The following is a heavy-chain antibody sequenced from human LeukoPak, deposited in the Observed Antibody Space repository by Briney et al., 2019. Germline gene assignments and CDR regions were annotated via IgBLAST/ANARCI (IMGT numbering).Heavy chain of an antibody. Sequence: GGSLRLSCAASGFIFSSYPMNWVRQAPGKGLEWVSYISSDSDHLYYADSVKGRFTISRDNAKNSLYLQINSLRAEDTAVYYCARDDSTGWYSLDWGQGTPVTVSS. V-gene: IGHV3-48*01. CDR2: ISSDSDHL. J-gene: IGHJ4*02. D-gene: IGHD6-19*01. CDR3: ARDDSTGWYSLD. CDR1: GFIFSSYP.